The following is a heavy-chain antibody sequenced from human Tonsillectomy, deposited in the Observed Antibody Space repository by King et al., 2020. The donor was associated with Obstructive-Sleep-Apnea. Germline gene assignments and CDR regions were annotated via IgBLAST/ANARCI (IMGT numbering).Heavy chain of an antibody. CDR2: ISYSGST. CDR1: GGSISSYY. J-gene: IGHJ4*02. V-gene: IGHV4-59*08. Sequence: VQLQESGPGLVKPSETLSLTCTVSGGSISSYYWSWIRQPPGKGLEWIGDISYSGSTNYNPSLKSRVTISVDTSKNPFSLKLSPVTAADTAVYYCARSLDSSGYYYTNYWGQGTLVTVSS. D-gene: IGHD3-22*01. CDR3: ARSLDSSGYYYTNY.